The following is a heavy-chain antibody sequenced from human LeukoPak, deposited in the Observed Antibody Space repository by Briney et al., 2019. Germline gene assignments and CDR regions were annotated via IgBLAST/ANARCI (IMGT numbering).Heavy chain of an antibody. D-gene: IGHD2-2*01. CDR1: GGSISSYY. CDR2: IYTSGST. J-gene: IGHJ5*02. V-gene: IGHV4-4*07. CDR3: ARVNMDCRSTSCYFWFDP. Sequence: PSETLSLTCTVSGGSISSYYWSWIRQPAGKGLEWIGRIYTSGSTNYNPSLKSRVTMSVDTSKNQFSLKLSSVTAADTAVYYCARVNMDCRSTSCYFWFDPWGQGTLVTVSS.